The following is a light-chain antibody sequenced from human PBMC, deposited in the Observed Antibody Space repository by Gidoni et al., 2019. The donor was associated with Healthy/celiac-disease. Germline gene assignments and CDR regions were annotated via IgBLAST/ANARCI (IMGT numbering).Light chain of an antibody. V-gene: IGKV1-33*01. CDR3: QQYDNLPRT. J-gene: IGKJ4*01. CDR1: QDTSNH. CDR2: DAS. Sequence: DIQMIQPPTFLSASVGDRVTITCQASQDTSNHLNWYQQKPGNAPKLLIYDASNLETGVPSRFSGSGSGTDFTFTISSLQPEDIATYYCQQYDNLPRTCGGGTKVEIK.